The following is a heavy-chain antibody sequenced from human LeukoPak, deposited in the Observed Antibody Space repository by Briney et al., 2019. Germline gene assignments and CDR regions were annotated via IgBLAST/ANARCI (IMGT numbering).Heavy chain of an antibody. CDR2: IYYSGST. V-gene: IGHV4-61*08. CDR3: ARAPFLEWLARSWFDP. Sequence: SGPTLVKPTQTLTLTCTFSGFSLSTSGVGVGWIRQPPGKGLEWIGYIYYSGSTNYNPSLKSRVTISVDTSKNQFSLKLSSVTAADTAVYYCARAPFLEWLARSWFDPWGQGTLVTVSS. J-gene: IGHJ5*02. D-gene: IGHD3-3*01. CDR1: GFSLSTSGVG.